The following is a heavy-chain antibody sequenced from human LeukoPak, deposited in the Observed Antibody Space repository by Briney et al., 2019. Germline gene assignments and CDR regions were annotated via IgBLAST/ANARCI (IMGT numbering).Heavy chain of an antibody. CDR3: ASLGGFTMIVVVEVY. CDR1: GFTFSSYG. V-gene: IGHV3-30*02. D-gene: IGHD3-22*01. Sequence: GGSLRLSCAASGFTFSSYGMHWVRQAPGKGLEWVAFIRYDGSNKYYADSVKGRFTISRDNSKNTLYLQMNSLRAEDTAVYYCASLGGFTMIVVVEVYWGQGTLVTVSS. J-gene: IGHJ4*02. CDR2: IRYDGSNK.